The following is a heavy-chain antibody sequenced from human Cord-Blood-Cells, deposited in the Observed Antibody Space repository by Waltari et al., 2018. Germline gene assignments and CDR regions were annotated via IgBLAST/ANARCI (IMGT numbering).Heavy chain of an antibody. D-gene: IGHD1-26*01. CDR2: IIPIFGTA. CDR3: AREVGALVRFAFDI. V-gene: IGHV1-69*01. J-gene: IGHJ3*02. Sequence: QVQLVQSGAVVKKPGSPVTVSCKASGGPFSSYAISWVRTGPGQGLEWMGGIIPIFGTANYAQKFQGRVTITADESTSTAYMELSSLRSEDTAVYYCAREVGALVRFAFDIWGQGTMVTVSS. CDR1: GGPFSSYA.